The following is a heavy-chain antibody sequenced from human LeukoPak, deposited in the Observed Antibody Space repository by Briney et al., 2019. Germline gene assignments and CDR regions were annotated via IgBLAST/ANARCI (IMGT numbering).Heavy chain of an antibody. V-gene: IGHV1-46*01. CDR2: INPSGGST. CDR3: ARDKVAVAGPLGDY. J-gene: IGHJ4*02. D-gene: IGHD6-19*01. Sequence: ASVTLSFTASGYTFTIYYMHWVRQAPGQGLEWMGIINPSGGSTSYAQKFQGRVTMTRDTSTSTVYMELSSLRSEDTAVYYCARDKVAVAGPLGDYWGQGTLVTVSS. CDR1: GYTFTIYY.